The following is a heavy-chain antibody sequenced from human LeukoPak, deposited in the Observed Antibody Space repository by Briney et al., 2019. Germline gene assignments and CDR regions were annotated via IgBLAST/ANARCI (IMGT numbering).Heavy chain of an antibody. CDR3: ARGPDIVVVITDAFDI. J-gene: IGHJ3*02. D-gene: IGHD3-22*01. CDR2: IYYSGST. Sequence: SETLSLTCTVSGGSISSYYWSWIRQPPGKGLEWIGYIYYSGSTNYNPPLKSRVTISVDTSKNQFSLKLSSVTAADTAVYYCARGPDIVVVITDAFDIWGQGTMVTVSS. CDR1: GGSISSYY. V-gene: IGHV4-59*01.